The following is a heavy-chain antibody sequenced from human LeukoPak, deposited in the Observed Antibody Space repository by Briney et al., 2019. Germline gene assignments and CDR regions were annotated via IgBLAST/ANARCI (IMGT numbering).Heavy chain of an antibody. Sequence: HPGGSLRLSCAVSGFSFRSYAMSWVRQAPGKGLEWVSGISDGGGSTYYADSVKGRFTISRDNSKNTLYLQMNSLRAEDTAVYYCAKDRGSSSSSYYPTNYYYYGTDVWGQGTTVTVSS. CDR3: AKDRGSSSSSYYPTNYYYYGTDV. V-gene: IGHV3-23*01. D-gene: IGHD6-13*01. CDR1: GFSFRSYA. CDR2: ISDGGGST. J-gene: IGHJ6*02.